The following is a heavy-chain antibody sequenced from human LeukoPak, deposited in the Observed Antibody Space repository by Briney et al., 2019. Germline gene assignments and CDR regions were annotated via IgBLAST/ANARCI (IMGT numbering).Heavy chain of an antibody. CDR1: GFTFSSYA. J-gene: IGHJ4*02. CDR3: ARLYSSGWYVDY. V-gene: IGHV3-23*01. CDR2: ISGSGGSA. Sequence: GGSLRLSCAASGFTFSSYAMSWVRQAPGKGLEWVSAISGSGGSAYYADSVKGRFTISRDNSKNTLYLQMNSLRAEDTAVYYCARLYSSGWYVDYWGQGTLVTVSS. D-gene: IGHD6-19*01.